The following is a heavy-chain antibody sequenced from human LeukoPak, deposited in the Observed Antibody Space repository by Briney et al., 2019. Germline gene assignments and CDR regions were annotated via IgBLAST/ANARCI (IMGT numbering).Heavy chain of an antibody. CDR3: AILPGYSSGWYEVNY. V-gene: IGHV3-23*01. Sequence: GWSLRLSCAASGFTFSSYAMSWVRQAPGKGLEWVSGISGSGGNTYYADSVKGRFTISRDNSRTTLYLQMTSPRAEDTAVYYCAILPGYSSGWYEVNYWGQGTLVTVSS. D-gene: IGHD6-13*01. CDR2: ISGSGGNT. CDR1: GFTFSSYA. J-gene: IGHJ4*02.